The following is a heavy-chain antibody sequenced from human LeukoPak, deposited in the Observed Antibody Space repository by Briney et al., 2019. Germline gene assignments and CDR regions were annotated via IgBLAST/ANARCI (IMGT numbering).Heavy chain of an antibody. Sequence: GGSLRLSCAASGFXVSTNYISWVRQAPGKGLEWVSVIYSGGSTYYADSVKGRFTISRDNSKNTLYLQMNSLRAEDTAVYYCARDAGGYGMDVWGQGTTVTVSS. J-gene: IGHJ6*02. CDR2: IYSGGST. V-gene: IGHV3-66*01. D-gene: IGHD2-8*02. CDR3: ARDAGGYGMDV. CDR1: GFXVSTNY.